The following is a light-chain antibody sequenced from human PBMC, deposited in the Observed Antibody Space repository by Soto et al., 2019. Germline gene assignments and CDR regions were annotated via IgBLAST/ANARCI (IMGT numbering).Light chain of an antibody. Sequence: EIMMKHSPATLSVSPGERATLSCRASQSISSDVAWYQQKPGQAPRLLIYGASTTATGIPARFSGSGSGTEFTLTISSLQSEDFAVYNCQQYNKWPRTFGQGTKVDIK. CDR3: QQYNKWPRT. V-gene: IGKV3-15*01. CDR2: GAS. CDR1: QSISSD. J-gene: IGKJ2*01.